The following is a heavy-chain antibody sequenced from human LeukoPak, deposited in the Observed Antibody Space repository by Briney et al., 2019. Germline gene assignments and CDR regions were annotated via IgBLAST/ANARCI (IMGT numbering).Heavy chain of an antibody. Sequence: GASVKVSCKASGYTFTSYAMNWVRQAPGQGLEWMGWINPNSGGTNYAQKFQGRVTMTRDTSISTAYMELSRLRSDDTAVYYCAGSIPWSGYYIQTNWFDPWGQGTLVTVSS. J-gene: IGHJ5*02. D-gene: IGHD3-3*01. V-gene: IGHV1-2*02. CDR2: INPNSGGT. CDR1: GYTFTSYA. CDR3: AGSIPWSGYYIQTNWFDP.